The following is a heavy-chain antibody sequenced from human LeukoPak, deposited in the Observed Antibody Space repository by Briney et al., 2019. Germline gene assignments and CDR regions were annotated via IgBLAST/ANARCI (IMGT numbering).Heavy chain of an antibody. D-gene: IGHD2-2*01. CDR2: ISYDGSNK. Sequence: GRSLRLSCAASGFTFSSYGMQWVRQAPGKGLEWVAVISYDGSNKYYADSVKGRFTISRDNSKNTLYLQMNSLRAEDTAVYYCAKGGYCSSTSCYALDYWGQGTLVTVSS. V-gene: IGHV3-30*18. CDR1: GFTFSSYG. CDR3: AKGGYCSSTSCYALDY. J-gene: IGHJ4*02.